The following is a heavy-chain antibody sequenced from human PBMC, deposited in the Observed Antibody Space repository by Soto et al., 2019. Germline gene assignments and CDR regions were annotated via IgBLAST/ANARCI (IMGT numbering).Heavy chain of an antibody. Sequence: QVQLVQSGAEVKKPGASVKVSCKASGYTFTSYYMHWVRQAPGQGLEWMGIINPSGGSTSYAQKYQGRVTMTRAASTSTVYMEPSSLRSEATAVYSARERIQLWLRTWGYYYGREVWGQGTTVTVSS. V-gene: IGHV1-46*01. D-gene: IGHD5-18*01. J-gene: IGHJ6*02. CDR1: GYTFTSYY. CDR3: ARERIQLWLRTWGYYYGREV. CDR2: INPSGGST.